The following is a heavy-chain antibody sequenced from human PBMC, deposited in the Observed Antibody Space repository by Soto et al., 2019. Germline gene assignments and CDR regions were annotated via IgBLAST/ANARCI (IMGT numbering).Heavy chain of an antibody. J-gene: IGHJ4*02. CDR2: ISGSDGST. CDR1: GFSFNSYA. D-gene: IGHD6-13*01. Sequence: EVQLLESGGGLVQPGGSLRLSCVASGFSFNSYAMSWVRQAPGMGLEWVSVISGSDGSTYYADSVKGRFSISRDNSKNTLYLQMNSLRAEDTAVYYCARDRERDAWYEDYWGQGTLVTVSS. CDR3: ARDRERDAWYEDY. V-gene: IGHV3-23*01.